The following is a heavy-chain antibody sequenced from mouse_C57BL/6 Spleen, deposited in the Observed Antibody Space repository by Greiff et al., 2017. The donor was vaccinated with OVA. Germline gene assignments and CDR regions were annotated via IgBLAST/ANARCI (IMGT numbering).Heavy chain of an antibody. D-gene: IGHD1-1*01. CDR3: AREGGDYYRSSSTLPD. CDR1: GYTFTSYW. J-gene: IGHJ2*01. CDR2: IYPGSGST. V-gene: IGHV1-55*01. Sequence: QVQLQQPGAELVKPGASVKMSCKASGYTFTSYWITWVKQRPGQGLEWIGDIYPGSGSTNYNEKFKSKATLTVDTSSSTAYMQLSSLTSEDSAVYYCAREGGDYYRSSSTLPDWGQGTTLTVSS.